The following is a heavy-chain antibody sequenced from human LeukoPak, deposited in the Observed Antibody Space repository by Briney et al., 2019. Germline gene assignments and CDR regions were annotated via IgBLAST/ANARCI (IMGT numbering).Heavy chain of an antibody. D-gene: IGHD3-16*01. CDR3: ARLGASSAYYLDH. J-gene: IGHJ4*02. CDR1: GGTFITYA. CDR2: ITPVFGTT. Sequence: SVKVSCKASGGTFITYAISWVRQAPGQGLEWMGGITPVFGTTNYAQKFQGRVTITTDESTRTSYMELSSLRSEDTAVYYCARLGASSAYYLDHWGQGTLVTVSS. V-gene: IGHV1-69*05.